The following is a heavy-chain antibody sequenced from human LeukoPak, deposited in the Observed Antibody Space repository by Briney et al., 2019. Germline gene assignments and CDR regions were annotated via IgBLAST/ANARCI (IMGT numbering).Heavy chain of an antibody. CDR2: ISSSSSTSI. CDR1: GFTFRSYN. D-gene: IGHD2-21*02. J-gene: IGHJ4*02. V-gene: IGHV3-48*02. Sequence: GGSLRLSCAASGFTFRSYNMNWVRQAPGKGLEWISFISSSSSTSIYYADSVKGRFTVSRDIAKNSLYLQMNSLRDEDTAVYYCARADAYCGGDCYPYYFDNWGQGTRVTVSS. CDR3: ARADAYCGGDCYPYYFDN.